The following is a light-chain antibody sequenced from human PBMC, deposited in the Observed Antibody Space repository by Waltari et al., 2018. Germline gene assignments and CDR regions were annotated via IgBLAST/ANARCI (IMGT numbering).Light chain of an antibody. J-gene: IGKJ1*01. CDR2: GAS. CDR3: QHYVRLPAT. V-gene: IGKV3-20*01. Sequence: EIVLTQSPGSLSSSPGERVTLSCRASQSVSRALAWYQQKPGQAPRLLIFGASNRATGIPDRFSGSGSETDFSLTISRLEPEDFAVYYCQHYVRLPATFGRGTKVAIK. CDR1: QSVSRA.